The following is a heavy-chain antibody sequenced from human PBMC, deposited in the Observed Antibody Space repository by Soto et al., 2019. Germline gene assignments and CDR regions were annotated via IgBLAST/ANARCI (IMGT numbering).Heavy chain of an antibody. CDR1: GFNFGGYA. V-gene: IGHV3-49*04. Sequence: GGSLRLSCTASGFNFGGYATHWVRQAPGKGLEWVGLIRAKAHGGTIDYAASVRGRFTISSDDSKSIAYLQMNSLKTADTALYYCSRAYTSSPLDYWGQGTRVTVS. CDR3: SRAYTSSPLDY. D-gene: IGHD6-13*01. CDR2: IRAKAHGGTI. J-gene: IGHJ4*02.